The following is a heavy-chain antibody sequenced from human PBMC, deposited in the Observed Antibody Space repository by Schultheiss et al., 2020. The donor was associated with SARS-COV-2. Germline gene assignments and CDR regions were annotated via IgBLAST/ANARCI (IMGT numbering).Heavy chain of an antibody. D-gene: IGHD6-13*01. J-gene: IGHJ4*02. V-gene: IGHV4-59*08. CDR3: ARAPMDNNSWTSDY. CDR2: IYYSGST. CDR1: GGSISSYY. Sequence: TLSLTCTVSGGSISSYYWSWIRQPPGKGLEWIGYIYYSGSTYYNPSLKSRVTISVDTSKNQFSLKLSSVTAADTAVYYCARAPMDNNSWTSDYWGQGTLVTVSS.